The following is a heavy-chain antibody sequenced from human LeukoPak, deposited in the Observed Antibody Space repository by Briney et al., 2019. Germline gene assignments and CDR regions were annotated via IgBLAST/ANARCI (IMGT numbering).Heavy chain of an antibody. V-gene: IGHV4-39*02. CDR3: ARSSGTGTFSY. J-gene: IGHJ4*02. CDR1: GDSISRSTYY. D-gene: IGHD6-25*01. CDR2: VYYGRSP. Sequence: SETLSLTCTVSGDSISRSTYYWAWIRQPPGKGLEWIGSVYYGRSPYFNPSLESRATISVDTSKNHFSLKMSSATAADTAVYYCARSSGTGTFSYWGQGTLVTVSS.